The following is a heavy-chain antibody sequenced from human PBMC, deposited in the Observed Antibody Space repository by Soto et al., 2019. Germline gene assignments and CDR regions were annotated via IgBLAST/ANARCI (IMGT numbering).Heavy chain of an antibody. Sequence: QLQLQESGPGLVKPSETLSLSCTVSGGSITSSFYWGWIRQPPGKGLEWIGSIYGTGNTYYNPSLKGRVTISADTSYNQFSLNLISVTAADTAVYYCRSSSRYSTDVWGQGVTVTVSS. CDR3: RSSSRYSTDV. D-gene: IGHD6-13*01. J-gene: IGHJ6*02. V-gene: IGHV4-39*01. CDR1: GGSITSSFY. CDR2: IYGTGNT.